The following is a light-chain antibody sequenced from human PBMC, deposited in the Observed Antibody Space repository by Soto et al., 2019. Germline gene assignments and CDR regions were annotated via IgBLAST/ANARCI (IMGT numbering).Light chain of an antibody. CDR2: GSS. CDR3: QQYGSSPPIT. V-gene: IGKV3-20*01. J-gene: IGKJ4*01. Sequence: EIVFTQSPGTLSLSPGERATLSCRASQSVDNNYLSWYQQRPGQAPRLLIYGSSYRATGIPDRFSGSGSGTDFSLTISRLEPEDFAVYYCQQYGSSPPITFGGGTKVDIK. CDR1: QSVDNNY.